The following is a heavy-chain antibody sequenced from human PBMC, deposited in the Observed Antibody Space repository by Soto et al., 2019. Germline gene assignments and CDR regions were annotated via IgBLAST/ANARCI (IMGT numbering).Heavy chain of an antibody. CDR2: IIPIFGTS. CDR3: ARASYRSSDTYYYYGMDV. D-gene: IGHD6-6*01. CDR1: GGTFSSYA. Sequence: GASVKVSCKASGGTFSSYAISWVRQAPGQGLEWMGGIIPIFGTSNYAQKFQGRVTITAYESTSTANMELSSLRSEDTAVYYCARASYRSSDTYYYYGMDVWRQGTTVTVSS. V-gene: IGHV1-69*13. J-gene: IGHJ6*02.